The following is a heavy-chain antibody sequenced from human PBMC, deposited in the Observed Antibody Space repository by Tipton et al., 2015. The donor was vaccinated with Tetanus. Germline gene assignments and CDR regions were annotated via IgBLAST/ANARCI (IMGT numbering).Heavy chain of an antibody. CDR1: VGSISSGDYY. Sequence: TLSLTCTVSVGSISSGDYYWSWVRQSPGEGLQWIGHIYKSGNTYYKPSLKSRVAISIDASKNQFSLKLNSMTAADTAVYYCARGARGYTYGWGQGTLVTVSS. J-gene: IGHJ4*02. CDR3: ARGARGYTYG. V-gene: IGHV4-30-4*01. D-gene: IGHD5-18*01. CDR2: IYKSGNT.